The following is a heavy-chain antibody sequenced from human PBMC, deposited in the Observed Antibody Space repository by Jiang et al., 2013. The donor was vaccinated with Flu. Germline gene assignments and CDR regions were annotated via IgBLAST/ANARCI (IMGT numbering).Heavy chain of an antibody. CDR3: ARIRGSSGWYGGDAFDM. Sequence: DDKYYSTSLKTRLTISKDTSKNQVVLTMTNMDPVDTATYYCARIRGSSGWYGGDAFDMWGQGTMVTVSS. CDR2: DDK. J-gene: IGHJ3*02. D-gene: IGHD6-19*01. V-gene: IGHV2-70*01.